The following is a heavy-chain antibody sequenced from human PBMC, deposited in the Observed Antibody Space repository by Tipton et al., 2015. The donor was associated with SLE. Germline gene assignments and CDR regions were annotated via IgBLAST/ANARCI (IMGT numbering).Heavy chain of an antibody. Sequence: RSLRLSCAASGSTFSSYAMHWVRQAPGKGLEWVAVISYDGSNKYYADSVKGRFTISRDNSKNKLYLQMNSLRAEDTAVYYCAREAQQLNLDYWGQGTLVTVSS. J-gene: IGHJ4*02. D-gene: IGHD6-13*01. CDR2: ISYDGSNK. V-gene: IGHV3-30*04. CDR1: GSTFSSYA. CDR3: AREAQQLNLDY.